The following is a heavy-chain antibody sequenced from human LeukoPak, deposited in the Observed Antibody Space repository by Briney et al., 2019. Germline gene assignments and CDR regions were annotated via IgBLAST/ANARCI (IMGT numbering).Heavy chain of an antibody. CDR3: ARGVYDFWSGPYYYYYYGMDV. V-gene: IGHV3-74*01. J-gene: IGHJ6*02. D-gene: IGHD3-3*01. CDR2: INSDGSIT. CDR1: GFTFSSYW. Sequence: GGSLRLSCAASGFTFSSYWMHWVRQAPGKGLVWVSNINSDGSITTYADSVKGRFTISRDNAENTLYLQMNSLRAEDTAVYYCARGVYDFWSGPYYYYYYGMDVWGQGTTVTVSS.